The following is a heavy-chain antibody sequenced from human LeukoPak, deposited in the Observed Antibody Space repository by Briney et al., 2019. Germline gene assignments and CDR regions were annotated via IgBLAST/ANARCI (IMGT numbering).Heavy chain of an antibody. CDR2: LNEDGVT. CDR3: LKVAGGFFDY. CDR1: GGSFNSDF. J-gene: IGHJ4*02. D-gene: IGHD5-12*01. V-gene: IGHV4-34*01. Sequence: SETLSLTCAVYGGSFNSDFWSWIRQVPGQGLEWIAELNEDGVTNYNPSLMSRVTISVDMSKKQFSLNLKSMTAADTAVYYCLKVAGGFFDYWGQGVLVTVSS.